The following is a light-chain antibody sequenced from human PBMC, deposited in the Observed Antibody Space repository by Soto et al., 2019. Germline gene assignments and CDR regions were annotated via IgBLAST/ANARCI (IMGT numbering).Light chain of an antibody. J-gene: IGLJ1*01. CDR1: SSDVGGYNY. CDR2: DVS. CDR3: CSYAGTYTLYV. V-gene: IGLV2-11*01. Sequence: QSALTQPRSVSGSPGQSVTISCTGTSSDVGGYNYVSWYQQHPGKVPKLMIYDVSKRPSGVPDRFSGSKSGNTASLTISGLQAEDEADYYCCSYAGTYTLYVSGTGTKVTVL.